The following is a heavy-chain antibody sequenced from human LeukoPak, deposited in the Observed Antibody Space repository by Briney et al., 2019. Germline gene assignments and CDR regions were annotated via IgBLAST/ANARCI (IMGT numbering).Heavy chain of an antibody. V-gene: IGHV4-59*08. Sequence: SETLSLTCTVSGGSISNYYWNWIRQPPGKGLEWIGYIHYSGSTNYNPSLKSRATISVDTSKAHFSLKLSSATAADTAVYYCARHDPGWFDTWGQGTLVTVSS. J-gene: IGHJ5*02. CDR1: GGSISNYY. D-gene: IGHD7-27*01. CDR2: IHYSGST. CDR3: ARHDPGWFDT.